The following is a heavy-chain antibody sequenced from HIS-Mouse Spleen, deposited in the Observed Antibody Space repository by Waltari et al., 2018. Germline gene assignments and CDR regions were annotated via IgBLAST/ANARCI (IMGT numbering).Heavy chain of an antibody. V-gene: IGHV3-30-3*01. CDR1: GFTFSSYA. CDR2: ISYDGSNA. J-gene: IGHJ4*02. CDR3: ARRRSYFDY. Sequence: QVQLVESGGGVVQPGRSLRLSCAASGFTFSSYAMHWVRQAPGEGLDGLAVISYDGSNAYYADSGKGRFTISGGNSKNTLYLQMNSLRAEDTAVYYCARRRSYFDYWGQGTLVTVSS.